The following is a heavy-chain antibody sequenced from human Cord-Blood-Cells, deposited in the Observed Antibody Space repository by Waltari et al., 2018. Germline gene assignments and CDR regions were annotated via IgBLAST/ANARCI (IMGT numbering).Heavy chain of an antibody. J-gene: IGHJ4*02. CDR3: ARRQAVAGKAGSGYFDY. Sequence: QVQLQESGPGLVKPSGTLSLTCAVSGGSISSSNWWSWVRQPPGKGLEWIGEIYHSGNTNYNPSLKSRVTISVDKSKNQFSLKLSSVTAADTAVYYCARRQAVAGKAGSGYFDYWGQGTLVTVSS. V-gene: IGHV4-4*02. CDR1: GGSISSSNW. CDR2: IYHSGNT. D-gene: IGHD6-19*01.